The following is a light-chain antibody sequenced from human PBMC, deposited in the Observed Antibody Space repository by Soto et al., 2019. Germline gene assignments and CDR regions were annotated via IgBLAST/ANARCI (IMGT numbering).Light chain of an antibody. V-gene: IGKV1-27*01. J-gene: IGKJ4*01. CDR3: QKCKVAPFT. Sequence: DIQMTQSPSSLSASVGDRVTITCRASQGIDNHLAWFQQKPGKAPNLLIYAASTLQSGVPSRFTGSGSGTDFTLTISSLQPEDAAIYYCQKCKVAPFTFGGGTQVEIK. CDR1: QGIDNH. CDR2: AAS.